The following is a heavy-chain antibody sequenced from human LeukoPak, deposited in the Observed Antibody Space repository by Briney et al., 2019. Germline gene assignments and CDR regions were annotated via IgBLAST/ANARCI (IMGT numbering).Heavy chain of an antibody. Sequence: GGSLRLSCAASGFTFSSYAMSWVRQAPGKGLEWVSAIIGSGGSTYYADSVKGRFTISRDNSKNTLYLQMNSLRAEDTAVYYCAKDKGGYCSGGSCYAPSNWFDPWGQGTLVTVSS. V-gene: IGHV3-23*01. D-gene: IGHD2-15*01. CDR1: GFTFSSYA. CDR3: AKDKGGYCSGGSCYAPSNWFDP. CDR2: IIGSGGST. J-gene: IGHJ5*02.